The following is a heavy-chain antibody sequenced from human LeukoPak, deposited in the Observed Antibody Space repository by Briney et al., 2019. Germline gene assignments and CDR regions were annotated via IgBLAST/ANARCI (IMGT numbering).Heavy chain of an antibody. CDR2: ISAYNGNT. V-gene: IGHV1-18*01. CDR1: GYTFTSYG. CDR3: ARDPRNYYDTPSLDY. J-gene: IGHJ4*02. Sequence: ASVKVSCKASGYTFTSYGISWVRQAPGQGLEWMGWISAYNGNTNYAQKLQGRVTMTTDTSTSTAYMELRSLRSDDTAVYYCARDPRNYYDTPSLDYWGQGTLVTVSS. D-gene: IGHD3-22*01.